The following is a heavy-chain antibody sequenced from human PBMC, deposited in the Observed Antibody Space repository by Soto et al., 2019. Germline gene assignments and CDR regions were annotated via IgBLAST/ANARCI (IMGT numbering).Heavy chain of an antibody. V-gene: IGHV1-58*01. J-gene: IGHJ4*02. CDR3: AAGEQWLVLDY. D-gene: IGHD6-19*01. CDR2: IVVGSGNT. Sequence: GASVKVSCKASGFTFTSSAVQWVRQARGQRLEWIGWIVVGSGNTNYAQKFQERVTITRDMSASTACMELSSLRSEDTAVYYCAAGEQWLVLDYWGQGTLVTVSS. CDR1: GFTFTSSA.